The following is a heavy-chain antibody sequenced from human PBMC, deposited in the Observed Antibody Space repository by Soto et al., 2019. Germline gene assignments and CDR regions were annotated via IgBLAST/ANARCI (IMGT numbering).Heavy chain of an antibody. D-gene: IGHD6-19*01. Sequence: EVQLVETGGGLIQPGGSLRLSCAASGFTVSSNYMSWVRQAPGKGLEWVSVIYSGGSTYYADSVKGRFTISRDNSKNTLYLQMNSLRAEDTAVYYCAGPSSGWSAHTGPGYVDLWCRGTLVTVSS. J-gene: IGHJ2*01. CDR3: AGPSSGWSAHTGPGYVDL. CDR2: IYSGGST. CDR1: GFTVSSNY. V-gene: IGHV3-53*02.